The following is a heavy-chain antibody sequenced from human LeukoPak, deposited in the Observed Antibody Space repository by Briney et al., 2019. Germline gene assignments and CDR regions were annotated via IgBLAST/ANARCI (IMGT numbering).Heavy chain of an antibody. J-gene: IGHJ4*02. Sequence: GGSLRPSCAASGFTFSNAWMTWVRQAPGKGLEWVSAIDPSSTYIYYADSVKGRFTISRDNAENSLYLQMNSLRVEDTAVYYCARAPTVLVGYCSSSSCQADYWGQGTLVTVSS. D-gene: IGHD2-2*01. V-gene: IGHV3-21*01. CDR2: IDPSSTYI. CDR3: ARAPTVLVGYCSSSSCQADY. CDR1: GFTFSNAW.